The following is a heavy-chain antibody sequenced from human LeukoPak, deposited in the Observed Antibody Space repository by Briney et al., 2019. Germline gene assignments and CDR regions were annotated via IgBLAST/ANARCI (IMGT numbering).Heavy chain of an antibody. CDR1: GYTFTGYY. J-gene: IGHJ1*01. CDR2: INPNSGGT. Sequence: ASVKVSCKASGYTFTGYYMHWVRQAPGQGLGWMGWINPNSGGTNYAQKFQGRVTMTRDTSISTAYMELSRLRSDDTAVYYCARIPGSSLGAEYFQHWGQGTLVTVSS. CDR3: ARIPGSSLGAEYFQH. V-gene: IGHV1-2*02. D-gene: IGHD6-6*01.